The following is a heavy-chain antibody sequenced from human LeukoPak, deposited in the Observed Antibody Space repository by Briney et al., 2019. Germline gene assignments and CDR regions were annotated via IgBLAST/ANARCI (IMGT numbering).Heavy chain of an antibody. CDR3: TRESITGDRDFDY. Sequence: GGSLRLSCAASGFTFSGYSMNWVRKAPGKGLEWLSYISSGSRTIYYADSVKGRFTISRDNGRNSLFLLMNSLRADDTAVYYCTRESITGDRDFDYWGQRTLIAVSS. J-gene: IGHJ4*02. CDR2: ISSGSRTI. CDR1: GFTFSGYS. V-gene: IGHV3-48*01. D-gene: IGHD7-27*01.